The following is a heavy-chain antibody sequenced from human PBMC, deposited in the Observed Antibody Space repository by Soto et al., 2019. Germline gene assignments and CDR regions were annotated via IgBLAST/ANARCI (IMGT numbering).Heavy chain of an antibody. CDR2: VSGSAART. CDR3: ARDYFKYYDSSGYYRSPAY. D-gene: IGHD3-22*01. V-gene: IGHV3-23*01. Sequence: GGSLRLSCAASGFIFSDYAMSWVRQTPGKGPEWVSAVSGSAARTFYADAVKGRFTISRDNSKNTVYLQMDSLRAEDTAVYYCARDYFKYYDSSGYYRSPAYWGPGPLVTVSS. J-gene: IGHJ4*02. CDR1: GFIFSDYA.